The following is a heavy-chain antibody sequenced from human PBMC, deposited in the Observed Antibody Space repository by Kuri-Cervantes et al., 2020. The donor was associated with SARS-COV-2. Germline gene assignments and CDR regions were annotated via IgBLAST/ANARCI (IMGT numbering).Heavy chain of an antibody. CDR1: GFTFSSYS. CDR3: ARDGTELDSYYYYMDV. D-gene: IGHD1-1*01. CDR2: ISSSSSYI. Sequence: GESLKISCAASGFTFSSYSMNWVHQAPGKGLEWVSSISSSSSYIYYADSVKGRFTISRDNAKNSLYLQMNSLRAEDTAVYYCARDGTELDSYYYYMDVWGKGTTVTVSS. V-gene: IGHV3-21*01. J-gene: IGHJ6*03.